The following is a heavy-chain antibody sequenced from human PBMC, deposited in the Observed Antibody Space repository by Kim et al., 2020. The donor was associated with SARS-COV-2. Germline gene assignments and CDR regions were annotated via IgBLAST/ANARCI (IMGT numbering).Heavy chain of an antibody. V-gene: IGHV1-18*01. Sequence: NTNHAQKLQGRVTMTPDTSTSTDYMELRSLRSDDTAVYYCARGTVTSIDYWGQGTLVTVSS. J-gene: IGHJ4*02. D-gene: IGHD4-17*01. CDR2: NT. CDR3: ARGTVTSIDY.